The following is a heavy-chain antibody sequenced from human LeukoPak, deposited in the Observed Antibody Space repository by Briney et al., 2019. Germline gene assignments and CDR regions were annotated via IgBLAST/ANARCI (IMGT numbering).Heavy chain of an antibody. J-gene: IGHJ3*01. CDR2: ISGDTTYI. V-gene: IGHV3-21*01. CDR1: GFTFSSDT. CDR3: ARRGTDASFSFFDV. D-gene: IGHD1-1*01. Sequence: GGSLRLSCAASGFTFSSDTMHWVRQIPGERPEWVSSISGDTTYIYYADSLKGRFTISRDNTNTSLFLQMNSLRAEDTATYFCARRGTDASFSFFDVWGQGTMVTVSS.